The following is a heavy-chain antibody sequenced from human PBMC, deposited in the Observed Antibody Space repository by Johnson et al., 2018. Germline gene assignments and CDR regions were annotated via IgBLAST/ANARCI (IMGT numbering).Heavy chain of an antibody. D-gene: IGHD3-22*01. CDR3: ARAAYYDSRVDCFQH. Sequence: LSCAASGFTXDDYDXSWXRQAPGKGLEWVAVISYDGSNKYYADSVKGRFTISRDNSKNTLYLQMNSLRAADTAVYYCARAAYYDSRVDCFQHWGQGTLVTVSS. CDR1: GFTXDDYD. J-gene: IGHJ1*01. V-gene: IGHV3-30*03. CDR2: ISYDGSNK.